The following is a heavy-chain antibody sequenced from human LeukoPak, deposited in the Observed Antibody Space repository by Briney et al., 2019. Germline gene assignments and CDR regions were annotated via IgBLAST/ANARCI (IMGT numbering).Heavy chain of an antibody. CDR1: GFTFSSYG. CDR2: ISYDGSNK. CDR3: AREVLIVVEPAANTIDY. Sequence: PGGSLRLSCAASGFTFSSYGMHWVRQAPGKGLEWVAVISYDGSNKYYADSVKGRFTISRDNAKNSLFLQMNNLRVEDTAVYFCAREVLIVVEPAANTIDYWGQGTRVTVSS. D-gene: IGHD2-2*01. J-gene: IGHJ4*02. V-gene: IGHV3-30*03.